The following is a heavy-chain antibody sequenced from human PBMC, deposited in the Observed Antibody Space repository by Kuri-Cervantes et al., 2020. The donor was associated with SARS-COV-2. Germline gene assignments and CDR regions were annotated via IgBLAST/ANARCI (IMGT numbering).Heavy chain of an antibody. CDR3: ARGPDINTYYYAY. J-gene: IGHJ4*02. Sequence: SVKVSCKASGGTFSSNAISWVRQAPGQGLEWMGGIIPIFGTANYAQKFQGRVTITADESTSTVYIELSSLRSEDTAVYYCARGPDINTYYYAYWGQGTLVTVSS. V-gene: IGHV1-69*13. CDR1: GGTFSSNA. D-gene: IGHD3-22*01. CDR2: IIPIFGTA.